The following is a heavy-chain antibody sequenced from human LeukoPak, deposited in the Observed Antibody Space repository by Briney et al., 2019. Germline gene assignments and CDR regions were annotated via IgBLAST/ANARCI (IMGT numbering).Heavy chain of an antibody. CDR1: GGSISSGGYY. Sequence: SQTLSLTCTVSGGSISSGGYYWSWIRQHPGKGLEWIGYIYYSGSTYYNPSLKSRVTISVDTSKNQFSLKLSSVTAADTAVYYCARVEQWLRYYYGMDVWGQGTTVTVSS. D-gene: IGHD6-19*01. V-gene: IGHV4-31*03. CDR3: ARVEQWLRYYYGMDV. CDR2: IYYSGST. J-gene: IGHJ6*02.